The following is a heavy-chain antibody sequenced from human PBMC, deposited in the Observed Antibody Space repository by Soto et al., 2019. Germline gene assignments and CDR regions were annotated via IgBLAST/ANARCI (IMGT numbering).Heavy chain of an antibody. Sequence: GGSLRLSCAASGFAFSNAWMNWVRQAPGKGLEWVGRIKSKTDGGTTDYAAPVKGRFTISRDDSKNTLYLQMNSLKTEDTAVYYCTTASREGAFLSHGYYYYGMDVWGQGTTVTVSS. CDR2: IKSKTDGGTT. CDR3: TTASREGAFLSHGYYYYGMDV. CDR1: GFAFSNAW. V-gene: IGHV3-15*07. J-gene: IGHJ6*02. D-gene: IGHD1-26*01.